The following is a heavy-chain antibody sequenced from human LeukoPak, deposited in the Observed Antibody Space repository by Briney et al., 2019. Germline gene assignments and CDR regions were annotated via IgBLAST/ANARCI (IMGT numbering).Heavy chain of an antibody. D-gene: IGHD1-26*01. Sequence: GGSLRLSCVASGFTFTGHSMHWVRQAPGKGLEWVAVVGVDERTIFYADSLKGRFTVSRDNSKNTVYLQMNSLRDEDTAFYYCAREKQSGGTSFDYWGQGSLVSVSS. CDR2: VGVDERTI. V-gene: IGHV3-30*04. J-gene: IGHJ4*02. CDR3: AREKQSGGTSFDY. CDR1: GFTFTGHS.